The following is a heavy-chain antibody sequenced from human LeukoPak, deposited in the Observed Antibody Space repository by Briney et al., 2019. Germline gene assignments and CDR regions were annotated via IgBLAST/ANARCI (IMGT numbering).Heavy chain of an antibody. CDR2: IYYSGST. Sequence: SETLSLTCTVSGGSISSSSYYWGWIRQPPGKGLEWIGSIYYSGSTYYNPSLKSRVTISVDTSKNQFSLKLSSVTAADTAVYYCASQYYGFWSGYYQAFDIWGQGTMVTVSS. V-gene: IGHV4-39*01. CDR3: ASQYYGFWSGYYQAFDI. D-gene: IGHD3-3*01. CDR1: GGSISSSSYY. J-gene: IGHJ3*02.